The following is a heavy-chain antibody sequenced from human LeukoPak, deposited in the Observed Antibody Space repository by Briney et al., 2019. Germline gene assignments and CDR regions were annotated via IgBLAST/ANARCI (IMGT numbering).Heavy chain of an antibody. CDR2: IVVGSGNT. D-gene: IGHD3-10*01. J-gene: IGHJ4*02. CDR3: AADRAGSYLRFVY. CDR1: GFTFTSSV. Sequence: GTSVKVSCKASGFTFTSSVVQWVRQARGQRLEWIGWIVVGSGNTNYAQKFQERVTITRDTSTSTAYMELSSLRFEDTAVYYCAADRAGSYLRFVYWGQGTPVTVSS. V-gene: IGHV1-58*01.